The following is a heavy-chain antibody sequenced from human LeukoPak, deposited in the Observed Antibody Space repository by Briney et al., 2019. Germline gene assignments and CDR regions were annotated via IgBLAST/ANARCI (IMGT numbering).Heavy chain of an antibody. CDR3: AGFVAGSYY. J-gene: IGHJ4*02. V-gene: IGHV4-4*07. Sequence: SETLSLTCTVSGGSISSSYCSWIRQPARKGLEWIGRIYTTGSTDSTDLNPALKSRVTMSVDTSKNQFSLKLGSVTAADTAVYYCAGFVAGSYYWGQGTLVTVSS. CDR2: IYTTGSTDST. CDR1: GGSISSSY. D-gene: IGHD3-10*01.